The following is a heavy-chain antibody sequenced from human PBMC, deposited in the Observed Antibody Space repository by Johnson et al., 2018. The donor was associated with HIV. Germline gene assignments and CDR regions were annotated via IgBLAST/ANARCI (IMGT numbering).Heavy chain of an antibody. V-gene: IGHV3-33*01. CDR2: IKQDGSEK. CDR3: ARDSDQYSSGWYEQLDAFDI. Sequence: QMLLVESGGGVVQPGRSLRLSCAASGFTFSSYGMHWVSQAPGKGLEWVANIKQDGSEKYYVDSVKGRFTISRDNSKNTLYLQMNSLRGEDTAVYYCARDSDQYSSGWYEQLDAFDIWGQGTMVTVSS. D-gene: IGHD6-19*01. CDR1: GFTFSSYG. J-gene: IGHJ3*02.